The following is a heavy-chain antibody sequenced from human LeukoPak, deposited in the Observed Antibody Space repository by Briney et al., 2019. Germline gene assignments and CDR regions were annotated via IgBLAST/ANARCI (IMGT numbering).Heavy chain of an antibody. D-gene: IGHD1-26*01. CDR3: AGARSDTDPYFYVMDV. J-gene: IGHJ6*02. Sequence: PGGSLRLSCAASGFTFSSYWMHWVRQAPGKGPVWVSRINSGGTSTTYADSVKGRFTVSRDNSKNTLYLQMSSLRAEDTAVYYCAGARSDTDPYFYVMDVWGQGATLTVSS. CDR1: GFTFSSYW. V-gene: IGHV3-74*01. CDR2: INSGGTST.